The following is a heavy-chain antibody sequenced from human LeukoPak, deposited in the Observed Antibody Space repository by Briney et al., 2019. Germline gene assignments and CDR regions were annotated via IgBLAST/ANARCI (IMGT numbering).Heavy chain of an antibody. CDR3: ARDDCPSTTCSAGP. D-gene: IGHD2-2*01. V-gene: IGHV1-2*02. J-gene: IGHJ5*02. CDR1: GYTFTTYY. CDR2: ISPNSGGT. Sequence: ASVKVSCKASGYTFTTYYIHWVRQAPGQGLEWMGWISPNSGGTNYAQNFQGRVTMTRDTSISTAYMELSRLRSDDTAVYYCARDDCPSTTCSAGPWGQGTLVTVSS.